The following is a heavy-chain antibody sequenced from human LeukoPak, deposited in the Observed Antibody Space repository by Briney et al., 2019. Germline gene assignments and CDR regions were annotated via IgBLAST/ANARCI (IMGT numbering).Heavy chain of an antibody. CDR3: ARVPSGWYTDV. J-gene: IGHJ6*03. V-gene: IGHV1-8*01. Sequence: ASVKVSCKASGYTFTSYDINWVRQAPGQGLEWMGWINPNSGNTSYAQKFQGRVTMTRDTSTSTAYMELSSLRSEDTAVYYCARVPSGWYTDVRGKGDPCTVSS. CDR1: GYTFTSYD. D-gene: IGHD6-19*01. CDR2: INPNSGNT.